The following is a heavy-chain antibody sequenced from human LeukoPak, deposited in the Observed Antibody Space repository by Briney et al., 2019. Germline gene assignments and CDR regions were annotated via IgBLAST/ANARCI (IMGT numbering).Heavy chain of an antibody. J-gene: IGHJ4*02. CDR2: MYPGDSDT. CDR1: GYSFPNYW. V-gene: IGHV5-51*01. Sequence: GESLKISCKSSGYSFPNYWIGWARQMPGKGPEWMGIMYPGDSDTRYSPSFQGQVTISADKSISTAYLHWSSLKASDTAMYYCARRHKDWELFEYWGQGTLVTVSS. D-gene: IGHD1-26*01. CDR3: ARRHKDWELFEY.